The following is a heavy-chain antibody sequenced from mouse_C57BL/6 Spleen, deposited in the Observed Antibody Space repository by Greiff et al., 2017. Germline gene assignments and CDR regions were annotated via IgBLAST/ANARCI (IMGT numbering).Heavy chain of an antibody. J-gene: IGHJ1*03. CDR2: INPNYGTT. V-gene: IGHV1-39*01. D-gene: IGHD1-3*01. CDR3: ARGGDGSKGYFDV. Sequence: LVESGPELVKPGASVKISCKASGYSFTDYNMNWVKQRNGKSLEWIGVINPNYGTTSYNQKFKGKATLTVDQSSSTAYMQLNSLTSEDSAVYYFARGGDGSKGYFDVWGTGTTVTVSS. CDR1: GYSFTDYN.